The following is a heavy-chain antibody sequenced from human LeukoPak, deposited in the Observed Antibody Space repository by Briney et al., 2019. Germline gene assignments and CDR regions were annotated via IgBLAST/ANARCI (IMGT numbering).Heavy chain of an antibody. V-gene: IGHV1-18*01. Sequence: ASVKVSCKASGYTFTSYGISWVRQAPGQGLEWMGWISAYNGNTNYAQKLQGRVTMTTDTSTSTAYTELRSLRSDDTAVYYCARVGITMIPFDYWGQGTLVTVSS. CDR1: GYTFTSYG. CDR3: ARVGITMIPFDY. J-gene: IGHJ4*02. D-gene: IGHD3-22*01. CDR2: ISAYNGNT.